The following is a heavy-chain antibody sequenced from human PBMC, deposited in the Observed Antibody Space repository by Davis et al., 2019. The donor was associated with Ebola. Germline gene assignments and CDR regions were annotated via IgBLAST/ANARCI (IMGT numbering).Heavy chain of an antibody. D-gene: IGHD6-19*01. J-gene: IGHJ3*02. V-gene: IGHV5-51*01. CDR1: GNSFTSHW. CDR3: ARLSAVANSGVSPDAFDI. CDR2: IYPDDSDT. Sequence: KVSCKDSGNSFTSHWIGWVRQMPGKGLEWMGIIYPDDSDTTYSPSFQGQVTISADESISTAYLQWSSLEASDTAMYYCARLSAVANSGVSPDAFDIWGQGTVVTVSS.